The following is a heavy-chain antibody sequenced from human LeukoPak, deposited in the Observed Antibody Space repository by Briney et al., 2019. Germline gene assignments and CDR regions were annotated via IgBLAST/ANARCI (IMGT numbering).Heavy chain of an antibody. V-gene: IGHV1-8*01. D-gene: IGHD3-3*01. Sequence: ASVKVSSKASGYTFTSYDINWVRQATGQGLEWMGWMNPNSGNTGYAQKFQGRVTMTRNTSISTAYMELSSLRSEDTAVYYCARGLRFLEWLLLDYYYGMDVWGQGTTVTVSS. CDR1: GYTFTSYD. CDR3: ARGLRFLEWLLLDYYYGMDV. CDR2: MNPNSGNT. J-gene: IGHJ6*02.